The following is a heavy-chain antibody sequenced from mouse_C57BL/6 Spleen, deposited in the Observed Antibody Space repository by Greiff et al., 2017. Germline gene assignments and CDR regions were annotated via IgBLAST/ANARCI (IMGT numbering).Heavy chain of an antibody. Sequence: QVQLQQPGAELVRPGSSVKLSCKASGYTFTSYWMDWVKQRPGQGLEWIGNIYPSDSETHYNQKFKDKATLTVDKSSSTAYMQLSSLTSEDSAVYYCARSLLREDFFFDYWGQGTTLTVSS. J-gene: IGHJ2*01. D-gene: IGHD1-1*01. V-gene: IGHV1-61*01. CDR2: IYPSDSET. CDR1: GYTFTSYW. CDR3: ARSLLREDFFFDY.